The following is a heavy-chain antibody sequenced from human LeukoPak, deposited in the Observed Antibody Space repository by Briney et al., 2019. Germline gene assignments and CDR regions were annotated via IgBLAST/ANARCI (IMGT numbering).Heavy chain of an antibody. CDR1: GGSFSGYY. Sequence: PSETLSLTCAVYGGSFSGYYWSWIRQPPGKGLEWIGEINHSGSTNYNPSLKSRVTISVDTSKNQFSLKLSSVTAADTAVYYCARTDPVAATDYWGQGTLVTVSS. CDR2: INHSGST. CDR3: ARTDPVAATDY. V-gene: IGHV4-34*01. J-gene: IGHJ4*02. D-gene: IGHD2-15*01.